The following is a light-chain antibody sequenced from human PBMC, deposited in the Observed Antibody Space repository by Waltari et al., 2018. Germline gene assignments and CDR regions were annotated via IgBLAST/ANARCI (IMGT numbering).Light chain of an antibody. CDR3: CSYAGSYTWV. V-gene: IGLV2-11*01. CDR2: DLS. CDR1: SGHVGGQNY. Sequence: QSALTQPRSVSGSPGQSVTISCTGTSGHVGGQNYFPWYQQHPGKAPKVMIYDLSRRPSGVPDRFSGSRSANTASLTISGLQAEDEADYYCCSYAGSYTWVFGGGTKVTVL. J-gene: IGLJ3*02.